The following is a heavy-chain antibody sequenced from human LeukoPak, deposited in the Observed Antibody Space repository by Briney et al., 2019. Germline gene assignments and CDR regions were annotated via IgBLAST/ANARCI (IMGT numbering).Heavy chain of an antibody. V-gene: IGHV3-7*01. CDR3: ARDPYSGSYGNEYYYYMDV. J-gene: IGHJ6*03. CDR1: GFTFDTYW. D-gene: IGHD1-26*01. Sequence: GGSLRLSCAASGFTFDTYWMSWVRQAPGKGLEWVANIKKDGSEKDYVDSVKGRFTISRDNARNSLSLQMNSLRAEDTAVYYCARDPYSGSYGNEYYYYMDVWGKGTTVTISS. CDR2: IKKDGSEK.